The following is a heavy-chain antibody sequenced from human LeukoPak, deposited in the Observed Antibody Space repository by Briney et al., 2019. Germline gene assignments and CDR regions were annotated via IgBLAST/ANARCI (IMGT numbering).Heavy chain of an antibody. CDR2: INPNSGGT. CDR1: GDTFTGYY. Sequence: GASGKVSCKASGDTFTGYYMHWVRQAPGQGLEWMGRINPNSGGTNYAQKFQGRVTMTRDTSISTAYMELSRLRSDDTAVYYCARTKYCSSWYDKGLGYRGQGTLVTVSS. D-gene: IGHD6-13*01. CDR3: ARTKYCSSWYDKGLGY. J-gene: IGHJ4*02. V-gene: IGHV1-2*06.